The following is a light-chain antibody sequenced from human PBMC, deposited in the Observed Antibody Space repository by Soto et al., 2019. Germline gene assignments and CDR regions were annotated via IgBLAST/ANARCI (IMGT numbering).Light chain of an antibody. CDR3: RSYISSSKGV. CDR2: DVS. V-gene: IGLV2-14*01. Sequence: QSALTQPASVSGSPGQSITISCTGTSSDVGGYNYVSWYQQHPGKAPKLMIYDVSNRPSGGSNRFSGSQSGHTASLTISGLQAEHEADYYCRSYISSSKGVFGGGTKLTVL. J-gene: IGLJ2*01. CDR1: SSDVGGYNY.